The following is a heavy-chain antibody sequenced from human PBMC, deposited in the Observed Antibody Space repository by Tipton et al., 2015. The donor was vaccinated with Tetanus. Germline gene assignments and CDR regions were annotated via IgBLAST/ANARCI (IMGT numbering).Heavy chain of an antibody. V-gene: IGHV4-59*01. CDR3: ARGGIAAAGGGLDY. J-gene: IGHJ4*02. CDR2: VDYSGTT. CDR1: GGSISTYY. D-gene: IGHD6-13*01. Sequence: TLSLTCTVSGGSISTYYWNWIRQSPGKGLEWIGYVDYSGTTNYNPSLKSRVSISVDTSKNQFSLKVRSVTSADTAVYYCARGGIAAAGGGLDYWGQGTLVTVSS.